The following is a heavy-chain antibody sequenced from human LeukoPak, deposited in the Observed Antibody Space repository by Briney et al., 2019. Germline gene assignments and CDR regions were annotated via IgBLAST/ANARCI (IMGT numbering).Heavy chain of an antibody. CDR2: IYPNSGAT. V-gene: IGHV1-2*02. CDR1: GYTFTGFY. CDR3: GTLLSNGPFDY. Sequence: ASAKVSCKASGYTFTGFYMHWVRQAPGQGLEWMGYIYPNSGATKYAQKFQGRVTLTRDTSISTAYMELSGLRSDDTAVYYCGTLLSNGPFDYWGQGSLVTVSP. J-gene: IGHJ4*02.